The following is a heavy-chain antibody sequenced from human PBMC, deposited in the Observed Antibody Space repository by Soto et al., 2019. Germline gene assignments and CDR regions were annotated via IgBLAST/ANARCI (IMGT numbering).Heavy chain of an antibody. V-gene: IGHV4-38-2*02. Sequence: PSETLSLTCAVSGYSISSGYYWGWIRQPPGKGLEWIGSIYHSGSTYYNPSLKSRVTISVDTSKNQFSLKLSSVTAADTAVYYCARDQGDCSNGICYKIFDYWGQGTLVTVSS. CDR3: ARDQGDCSNGICYKIFDY. CDR1: GYSISSGYY. CDR2: IYHSGST. D-gene: IGHD2-8*01. J-gene: IGHJ4*02.